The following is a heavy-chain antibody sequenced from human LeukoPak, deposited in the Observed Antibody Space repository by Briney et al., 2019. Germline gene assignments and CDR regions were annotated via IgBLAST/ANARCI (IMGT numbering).Heavy chain of an antibody. D-gene: IGHD1-1*01. V-gene: IGHV3-7*01. CDR3: AWKGNAFDF. CDR2: IKLDVSET. Sequence: GGPLRLSCAASGFTFSSYGMHWVRQAPGKGLEWVANIKLDVSETYYVDSVRGRFTISRDNTKNSLYLQMDSLRAEDTAVYYCAWKGNAFDFWGQGTMVTVSS. J-gene: IGHJ3*01. CDR1: GFTFSSYG.